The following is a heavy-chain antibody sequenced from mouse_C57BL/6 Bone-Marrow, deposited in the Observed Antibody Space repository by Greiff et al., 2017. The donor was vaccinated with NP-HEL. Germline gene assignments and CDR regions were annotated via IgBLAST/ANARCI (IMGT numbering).Heavy chain of an antibody. V-gene: IGHV1-55*01. CDR1: GYTFTSYW. CDR2: IYPGSGST. J-gene: IGHJ4*01. CDR3: ARWGEDYAMDY. Sequence: VQLQESGAELVKPGASVTLSCKASGYTFTSYWITWVKQRPGQGLEWIGDIYPGSGSTNYNEKFKSKATLTVDTSSSTAYMQLSSLTSEDSAVYYSARWGEDYAMDYWGQGTSVTVSS.